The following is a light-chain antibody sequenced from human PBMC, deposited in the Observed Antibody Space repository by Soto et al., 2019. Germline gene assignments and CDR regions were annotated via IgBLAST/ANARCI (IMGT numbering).Light chain of an antibody. CDR1: SSDVGSYDY. Sequence: QSVLAQPASVSGSPGQSITFSCTGTSSDVGSYDYVSWHQQHPSKAPKLIIYDVNNRPSGVPSRFSGSKSGNTASLIISGLQTEDEADYYCCAYSTSGTHVFGTGTKVTVL. V-gene: IGLV2-14*03. CDR3: CAYSTSGTHV. J-gene: IGLJ1*01. CDR2: DVN.